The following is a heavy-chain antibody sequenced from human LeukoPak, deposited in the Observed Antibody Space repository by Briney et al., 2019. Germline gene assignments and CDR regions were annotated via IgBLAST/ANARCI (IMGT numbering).Heavy chain of an antibody. CDR3: AREDYDILTLDI. CDR2: IYYSGST. V-gene: IGHV4-30-4*01. J-gene: IGHJ3*02. CDR1: GGSISSGDYY. D-gene: IGHD3-9*01. Sequence: PSETLSLTCTVFGGSISSGDYYWSWIRQPPGKGLEWIGCIYYSGSTYYNPSLKSRVTISVDTSKNQFSLKLSSVTAADTAVYYCAREDYDILTLDIWGQGTMVTVSS.